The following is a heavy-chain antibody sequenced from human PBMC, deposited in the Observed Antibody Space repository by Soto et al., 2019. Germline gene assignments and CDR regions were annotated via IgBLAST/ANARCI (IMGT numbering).Heavy chain of an antibody. D-gene: IGHD1-20*01. Sequence: GESLKISCAASGFACSRYGMHWVRQAPGKGLGWVAVIWYDGSNKYYADPVKGRFTISRDNSMNTLFLQMNSLRADDTAVTYCAKHGYLIAGRTVGFDYWGQGTLVTVSS. CDR2: IWYDGSNK. V-gene: IGHV3-33*06. J-gene: IGHJ4*02. CDR1: GFACSRYG. CDR3: AKHGYLIAGRTVGFDY.